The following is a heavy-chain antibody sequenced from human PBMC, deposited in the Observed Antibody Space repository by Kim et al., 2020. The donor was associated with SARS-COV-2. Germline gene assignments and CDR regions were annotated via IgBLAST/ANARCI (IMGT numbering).Heavy chain of an antibody. V-gene: IGHV4-39*01. CDR1: GGSISSSSYY. Sequence: SETLSLTCTVSGGSISSSSYYWGWIRQPPGKGLEWIGRIYYSGSNYYNPSIKSRVTITVDTHKNQFSLKLSSVTDADTAVYYCARRHAYYNILTGYYPDAMDIWGQGTMVTVSS. D-gene: IGHD3-9*01. CDR3: ARRHAYYNILTGYYPDAMDI. CDR2: IYYSGSN. J-gene: IGHJ3*02.